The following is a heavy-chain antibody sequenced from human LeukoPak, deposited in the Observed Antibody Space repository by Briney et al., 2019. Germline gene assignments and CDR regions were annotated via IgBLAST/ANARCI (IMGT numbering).Heavy chain of an antibody. J-gene: IGHJ1*01. V-gene: IGHV3-48*01. CDR3: ASGQSGYSSRYFQH. Sequence: GGSLRLSCAASGFTFSSYSMNWVRRAPGRGLEWVSYISSSSSTIYYADSVKGRFTISRDNAKNSLYLQMNSLRAEDTAVYYCASGQSGYSSRYFQHWGQGTLVTVSS. D-gene: IGHD3-22*01. CDR1: GFTFSSYS. CDR2: ISSSSSTI.